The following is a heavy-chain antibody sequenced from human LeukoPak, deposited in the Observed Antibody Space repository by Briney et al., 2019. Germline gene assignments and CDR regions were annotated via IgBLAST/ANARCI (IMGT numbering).Heavy chain of an antibody. CDR3: AGTAMVLDFDY. J-gene: IGHJ4*02. CDR1: GGSFSGYY. Sequence: SETLSLTCAVYGGSFSGYYWSWIRQPPGKGLEWIGEINHSGSTNYNSSLKSRVTISVDTSKNQFSLKLSSVTAADTAVYYCAGTAMVLDFDYRGQGTLVTVSS. V-gene: IGHV4-34*01. CDR2: INHSGST. D-gene: IGHD5-18*01.